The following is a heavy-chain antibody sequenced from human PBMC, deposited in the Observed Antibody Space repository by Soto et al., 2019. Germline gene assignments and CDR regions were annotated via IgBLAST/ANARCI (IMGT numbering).Heavy chain of an antibody. D-gene: IGHD3-22*01. V-gene: IGHV3-30-3*01. CDR1: GFTFSSYA. CDR2: ISYDGSNK. Sequence: GGSLRLSCAASGFTFSSYAMYWVRQAPGKGLEWVAVISYDGSNKYYADSVKGRFTISRDNSKNTLYLQMNSLRAEDTAVYYCAREYDSSGSPFDIWGQGTMVTVSS. CDR3: AREYDSSGSPFDI. J-gene: IGHJ3*02.